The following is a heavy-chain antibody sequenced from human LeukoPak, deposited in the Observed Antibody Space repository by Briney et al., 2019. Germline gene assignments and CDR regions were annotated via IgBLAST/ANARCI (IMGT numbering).Heavy chain of an antibody. V-gene: IGHV4-34*01. D-gene: IGHD5-18*01. J-gene: IGHJ4*02. Sequence: SETLSLTCAVYGGSFSGYYWSWIRQPPGKGLEWIGEINHSGSANYNPSLKSRVTISVDTSKNQFSLKLSSVTAADTAVYYCARRKRGYSYGYAFGKGATFDYWGQGTLVTVSS. CDR3: ARRKRGYSYGYAFGKGATFDY. CDR2: INHSGSA. CDR1: GGSFSGYY.